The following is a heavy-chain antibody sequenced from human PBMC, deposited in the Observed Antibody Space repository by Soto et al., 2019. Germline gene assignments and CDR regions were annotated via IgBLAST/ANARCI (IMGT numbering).Heavy chain of an antibody. CDR1: GYTFTSYD. J-gene: IGHJ4*02. Sequence: ASVRVSCKASGYTFTSYDINWVRQATGQGLEWMGIINPSGGSTSYAQKFQGRVTMTRDTSTSTVYMELSSLRSEDTAVYYCARQYCSGGSCYTLDYWGQGTLVTV. CDR2: INPSGGST. V-gene: IGHV1-46*01. D-gene: IGHD2-15*01. CDR3: ARQYCSGGSCYTLDY.